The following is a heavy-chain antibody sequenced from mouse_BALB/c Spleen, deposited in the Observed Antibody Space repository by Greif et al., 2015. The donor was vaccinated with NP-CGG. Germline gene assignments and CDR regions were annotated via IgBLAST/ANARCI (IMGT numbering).Heavy chain of an antibody. CDR1: GFTFTDYY. J-gene: IGHJ2*01. D-gene: IGHD2-3*01. V-gene: IGHV7-3*02. CDR3: ARAAPYDGYYGRRPCFDY. Sequence: EVKLVESGGGLEQPGGSLRLSCATSGFTFTDYYMSWVRQPPGKALEWLGFIRNKANGYTTEYSASVKGRFTISRDNSQSILYLQMNTLRAEDSATYYCARAAPYDGYYGRRPCFDYWGQGTTLTVSS. CDR2: IRNKANGYTT.